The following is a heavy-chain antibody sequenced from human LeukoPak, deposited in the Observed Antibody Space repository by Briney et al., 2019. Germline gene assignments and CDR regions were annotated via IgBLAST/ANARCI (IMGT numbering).Heavy chain of an antibody. D-gene: IGHD2-15*01. Sequence: PGGSLRLSCAASGFTFSSYWMSWVRQAPGKGLEWVANIKQDGSEKYYVDSVKGRFTISRDNAKNSLYLQMNSLRAEDTAVYYCARESFVEIGYCSGGSCSSLNDAFDIWGQGTMVTVSS. CDR3: ARESFVEIGYCSGGSCSSLNDAFDI. J-gene: IGHJ3*02. CDR1: GFTFSSYW. CDR2: IKQDGSEK. V-gene: IGHV3-7*01.